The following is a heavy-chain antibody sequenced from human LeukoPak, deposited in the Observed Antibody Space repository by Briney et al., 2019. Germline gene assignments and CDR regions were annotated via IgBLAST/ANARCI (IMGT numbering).Heavy chain of an antibody. Sequence: ASVKVSCKASGYTFTSYDINWVRRATGQGLEWMGWMNPNSGNTGYAQKFQGRVTMTRNTSISTAYMELSSLRSEDTAVYYCARGRSNRGAGWSSWFDPWGQGTLVTVSS. CDR3: ARGRSNRGAGWSSWFDP. D-gene: IGHD3-10*01. J-gene: IGHJ5*02. V-gene: IGHV1-8*01. CDR1: GYTFTSYD. CDR2: MNPNSGNT.